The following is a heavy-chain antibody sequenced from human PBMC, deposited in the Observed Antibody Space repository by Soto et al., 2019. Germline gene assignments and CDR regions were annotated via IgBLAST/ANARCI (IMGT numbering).Heavy chain of an antibody. V-gene: IGHV3-23*01. J-gene: IGHJ4*02. CDR2: ISNSGDNT. CDR1: KFSFSTYA. CDR3: AKGRGGDYGGSFDY. D-gene: IGHD4-17*01. Sequence: EVQLLQSGGGFVQPGGSLRLSCAASKFSFSTYAMSWVRQAPGKGLGWVSAISNSGDNTYYTESVKGRFTISRDNSKNTLYLQMNSLTADDTAVYYCAKGRGGDYGGSFDYWGQGTLVTVSS.